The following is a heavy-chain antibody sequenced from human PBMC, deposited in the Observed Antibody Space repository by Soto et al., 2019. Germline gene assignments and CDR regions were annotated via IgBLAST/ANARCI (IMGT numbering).Heavy chain of an antibody. J-gene: IGHJ4*02. Sequence: GGSLRLSCAASGFTFSSYGMHWVRQAPGKGLEWVAVISYDGSNKYYADSVKGRFTISRDNSKNTLYLQMNSLRAEDTAVYYCAKSRFLEWSHPIDYWGQGTLVTVSS. CDR1: GFTFSSYG. CDR3: AKSRFLEWSHPIDY. CDR2: ISYDGSNK. D-gene: IGHD3-3*01. V-gene: IGHV3-30*18.